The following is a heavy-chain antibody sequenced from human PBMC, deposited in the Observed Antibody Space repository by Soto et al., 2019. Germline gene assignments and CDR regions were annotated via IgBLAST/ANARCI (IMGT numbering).Heavy chain of an antibody. Sequence: LRLSCAASGFTFSRYAMSWVRQAPGKELEWVSAISGSGGSTYYADSVKGRFTISRDNSKNTLYLQMNSLRAEDTAVYYCAKVLVLRYFDWLYHFDYWGQGTLVTVSS. J-gene: IGHJ4*02. D-gene: IGHD3-9*01. CDR1: GFTFSRYA. V-gene: IGHV3-23*01. CDR3: AKVLVLRYFDWLYHFDY. CDR2: ISGSGGST.